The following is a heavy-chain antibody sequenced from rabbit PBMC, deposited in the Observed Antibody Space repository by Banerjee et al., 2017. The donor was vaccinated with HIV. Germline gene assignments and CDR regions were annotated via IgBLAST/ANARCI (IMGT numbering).Heavy chain of an antibody. V-gene: IGHV1S43*01. CDR1: GFSFSSSYW. D-gene: IGHD6-1*01. J-gene: IGHJ4*01. CDR2: IYSSSGST. CDR3: ARGADYAGYGYEL. Sequence: QSLEESGGDLVKPGASLTLTCTASGFSFSSSYWICWVRQAPGKGLELIACIYSSSGSTWYASWVNGRCTISSSTSLNTVTLQMTSLTAADTATYFCARGADYAGYGYELWGPGTLVTVS.